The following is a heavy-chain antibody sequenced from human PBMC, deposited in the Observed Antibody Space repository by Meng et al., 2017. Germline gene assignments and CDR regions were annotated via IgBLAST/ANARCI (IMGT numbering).Heavy chain of an antibody. CDR3: AKYLSRDSGSYFFALES. D-gene: IGHD3-22*01. CDR2: IVVGGATT. V-gene: IGHV3-23*01. J-gene: IGHJ4*02. CDR1: VFIFTRCD. Sequence: GGSLRLSCAASVFIFTRCDIGWVRQTPGKGLEWVSSIVVGGATTYYADSVKGGYTISRDNSKNSVSLKMTGQRAEDTAVYYGAKYLSRDSGSYFFALESWGQGTLVTVSS.